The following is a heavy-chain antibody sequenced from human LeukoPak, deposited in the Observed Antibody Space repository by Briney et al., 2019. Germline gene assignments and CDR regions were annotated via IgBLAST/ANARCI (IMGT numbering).Heavy chain of an antibody. V-gene: IGHV3-23*01. CDR1: GFSFNTYA. J-gene: IGHJ1*01. CDR2: ISNTGGST. Sequence: GSLLLSCAASGFSFNTYAMSWVRQAPGKGLEWVSAISNTGGSTYYADSVKGRFTISRDKSNNTLSLQINSLKAEDTAVYYCAQQVGYCSSGSCYFTYWGQGTLITVSS. D-gene: IGHD2-15*01. CDR3: AQQVGYCSSGSCYFTY.